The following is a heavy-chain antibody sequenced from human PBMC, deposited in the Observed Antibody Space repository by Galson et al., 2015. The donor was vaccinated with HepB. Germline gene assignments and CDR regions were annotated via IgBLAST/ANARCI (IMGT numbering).Heavy chain of an antibody. D-gene: IGHD3-22*01. CDR2: ISGSDGST. CDR1: AFTFSSYA. Sequence: SLRLSCAASAFTFSSYAMSWVRQAPGKGLEWVSAISGSDGSTYYADSVKGRFTISRDSSKNTLYLQMNSLRAEDTAVYYCAKDDGYYYDSSGYFPLDYWGQGTLVTVSS. CDR3: AKDDGYYYDSSGYFPLDY. J-gene: IGHJ4*02. V-gene: IGHV3-23*01.